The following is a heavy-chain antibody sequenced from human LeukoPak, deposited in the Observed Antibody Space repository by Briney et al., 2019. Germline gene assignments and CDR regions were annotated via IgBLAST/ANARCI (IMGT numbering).Heavy chain of an antibody. CDR3: ATNSGWYGVS. V-gene: IGHV3-21*04. J-gene: IGHJ4*02. CDR2: ISSSSSYI. CDR1: GFTFSSYS. D-gene: IGHD6-19*01. Sequence: PGGSLRLSCAASGFTFSSYSMNWVRQAPGKGLEWVSSISSSSSYIYYADSVKGRFTISRDNAKNSLYLQMNSLRAEDTALYYCATNSGWYGVSWGQGTLVTVSS.